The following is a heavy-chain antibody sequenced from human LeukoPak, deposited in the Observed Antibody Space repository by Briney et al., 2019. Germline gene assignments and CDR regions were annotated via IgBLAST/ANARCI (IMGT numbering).Heavy chain of an antibody. CDR1: GDSISSYY. Sequence: QTSETLSLTCIVSGDSISSYYWSWIRQPPGKGLEWIGDIYFSGSTNYNPSLKSRVTISVDTSKNQFSLKLTSVTAADTAVYFCARSLYTSYKYFHHWGQGTLVTVSS. CDR3: ARSLYTSYKYFHH. V-gene: IGHV4-59*01. J-gene: IGHJ1*01. D-gene: IGHD3-16*01. CDR2: IYFSGST.